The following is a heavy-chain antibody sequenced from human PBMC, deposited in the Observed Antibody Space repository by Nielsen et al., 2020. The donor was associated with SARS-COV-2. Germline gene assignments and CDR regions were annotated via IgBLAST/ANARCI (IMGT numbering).Heavy chain of an antibody. D-gene: IGHD5-24*01. CDR1: GFAFSRYV. CDR2: ISYDGSHD. Sequence: GGSLRLSCAASGFAFSRYVMHWVRQAPGKGLEWVALISYDGSHDYYTDSVKGRFTISRDNSKNTLYLQMNSLRAEDTAVYHCVRDEVEMATTPGFDSWGQGTLVTVSS. J-gene: IGHJ4*02. V-gene: IGHV3-30-3*01. CDR3: VRDEVEMATTPGFDS.